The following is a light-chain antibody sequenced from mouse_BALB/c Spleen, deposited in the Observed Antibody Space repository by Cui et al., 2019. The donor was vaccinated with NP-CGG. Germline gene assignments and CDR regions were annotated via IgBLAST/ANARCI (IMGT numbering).Light chain of an antibody. CDR3: ALWYSNHWV. J-gene: IGLJ1*01. Sequence: QAVVTKESALTTSPGETVTLTCRSSTGAVTTSNYANWVQEKPDHLFTGLIGGTNNRAPGVPARFSGSLIGDRAALTITGAQTEDEAIYFCALWYSNHWVFGGGTQLTVL. V-gene: IGLV1*01. CDR1: TGAVTTSNY. CDR2: GTN.